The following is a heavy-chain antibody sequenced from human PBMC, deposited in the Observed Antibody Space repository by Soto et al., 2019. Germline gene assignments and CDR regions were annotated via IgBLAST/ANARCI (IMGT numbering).Heavy chain of an antibody. V-gene: IGHV1-2*04. CDR3: ARWRLYNWNDGGQDYYYYGMDV. J-gene: IGHJ6*02. CDR1: GYTFTGYY. D-gene: IGHD1-20*01. CDR2: INPNSGGT. Sequence: ASVKVSCKASGYTFTGYYMHWVRQAPGQGLEWMGWINPNSGGTNYAQKFQGWVTMTRDTSISTAYMELSRLRSDDTAVYYCARWRLYNWNDGGQDYYYYGMDVWGQGTTVTVSS.